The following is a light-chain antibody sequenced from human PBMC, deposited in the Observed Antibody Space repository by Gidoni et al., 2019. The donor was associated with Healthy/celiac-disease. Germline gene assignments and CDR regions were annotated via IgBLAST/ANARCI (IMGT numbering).Light chain of an antibody. CDR1: QRLLHSNGYNY. CDR3: MQALQTPRT. V-gene: IGKV2-28*01. J-gene: IGKJ3*01. CDR2: LGS. Sequence: DIVLTPFPLSLPVTPGEPASISCRSSQRLLHSNGYNYLDWYLQKPGQSPQLLIYLGSNRASGVPDRFSGSGSGTDFTLKISKVEAEDVGVYYCMQALQTPRTFGPGTKVDIK.